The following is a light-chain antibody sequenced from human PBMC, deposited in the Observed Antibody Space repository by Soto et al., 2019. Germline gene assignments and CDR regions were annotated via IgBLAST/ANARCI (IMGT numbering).Light chain of an antibody. Sequence: QSVLTQPRSVSGSPGQSVTISCTGTSSDVGNYNSVSWYQHHPGKAPKLMIYDDNKWPSGVPDRFSGSKSGNTASLTISGLQAEDEADYYCCSYIGSYSYVFGTGTKVTVL. CDR1: SSDVGNYNS. V-gene: IGLV2-11*01. J-gene: IGLJ1*01. CDR2: DDN. CDR3: CSYIGSYSYV.